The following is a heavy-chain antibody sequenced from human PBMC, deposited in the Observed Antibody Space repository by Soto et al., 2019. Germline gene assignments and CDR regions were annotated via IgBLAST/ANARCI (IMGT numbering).Heavy chain of an antibody. CDR1: GGSISSYY. V-gene: IGHV4-59*01. J-gene: IGHJ3*02. CDR3: ARALTRTNAFDI. CDR2: IYYSGST. Sequence: QVQLQESGPGLVKPSETLSLTCTVSGGSISSYYWSWIRQPPGKGLEWIGYIYYSGSTNYNPSLKSRVTISVETSKNQFSLKLSSVTAADTAGYYCARALTRTNAFDIWGQGTMVTVSS. D-gene: IGHD1-7*01.